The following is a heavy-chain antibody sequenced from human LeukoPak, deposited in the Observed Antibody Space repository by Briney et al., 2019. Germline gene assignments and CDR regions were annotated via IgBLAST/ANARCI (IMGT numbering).Heavy chain of an antibody. CDR2: ISGSGSGGST. CDR3: AKSGYNRFDY. CDR1: GFTFSSSA. V-gene: IGHV3-23*01. J-gene: IGHJ4*02. Sequence: GGSLRLSCAASGFTFSSSAMSWVRQAPGKGLERVSSISGSGSGGSTYYADSVKGRLTISRDNSKNTLYLQMNSLIAEDTAVYYCAKSGYNRFDYWGQGTRVTVSS. D-gene: IGHD5-24*01.